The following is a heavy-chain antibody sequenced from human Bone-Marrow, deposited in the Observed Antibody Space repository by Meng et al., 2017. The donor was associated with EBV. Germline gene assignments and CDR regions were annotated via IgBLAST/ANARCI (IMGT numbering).Heavy chain of an antibody. CDR2: IYWDDET. CDR3: AHRRSDSGWFGY. CDR1: GFSLSTSGMG. J-gene: IGHJ4*02. V-gene: IGHV2-5*02. D-gene: IGHD6-19*01. Sequence: PCNESCPQVVHPHQTLTLTCPVPGFSLSTSGMGVAWIRQPPGKALEWLALIYWDDETRYSPALKNRLTVTKDSSKNQVVFRMANLDPADTATYYCAHRRSDSGWFGYWGQGTLVTVSS.